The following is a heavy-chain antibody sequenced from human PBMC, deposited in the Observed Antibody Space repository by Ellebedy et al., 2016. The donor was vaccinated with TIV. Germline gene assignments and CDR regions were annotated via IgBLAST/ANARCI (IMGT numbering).Heavy chain of an antibody. J-gene: IGHJ6*02. CDR2: IYPGDSDT. CDR3: GRRRGWYAPGVTGDYYAMDV. D-gene: IGHD6-19*01. Sequence: GESLKISXKGSGYSFPTYWIGWVRQMPGKGLEWMGIIYPGDSDTRYSPPFQGQVTMSVDKSINTAYLHLSSLKASDSTIYYCGRRRGWYAPGVTGDYYAMDVWGQGTTVTVSS. CDR1: GYSFPTYW. V-gene: IGHV5-51*01.